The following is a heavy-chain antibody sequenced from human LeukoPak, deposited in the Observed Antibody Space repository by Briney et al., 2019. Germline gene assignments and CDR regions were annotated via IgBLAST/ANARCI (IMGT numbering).Heavy chain of an antibody. CDR2: ISSSTSYI. Sequence: GGSLRLSCAASGFTFSTYGMNWVRQAPGKGLEWVSSISSSTSYIYYADSVKGRFTISRDNAKNSLYLQMNSLRAEDTAVYYCAGGYSYGQGYFDYWGQGTLVTVSS. J-gene: IGHJ4*02. CDR1: GFTFSTYG. V-gene: IGHV3-21*01. CDR3: AGGYSYGQGYFDY. D-gene: IGHD5-18*01.